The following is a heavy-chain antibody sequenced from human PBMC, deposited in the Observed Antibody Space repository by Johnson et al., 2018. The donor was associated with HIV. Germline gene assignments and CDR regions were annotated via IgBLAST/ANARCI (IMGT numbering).Heavy chain of an antibody. Sequence: VQLVESVGGLVKPGGSLRLSCAASGFTFSDYYMSWIRQAPGKGLEWVSYITSSGSSIYYADSVKGRFTISRDNAKNSLYLQMNSLRAEDTAVYYCARLSVAGDAFDIWGQGTMVTVSS. D-gene: IGHD6-19*01. CDR2: ITSSGSSI. CDR3: ARLSVAGDAFDI. CDR1: GFTFSDYY. V-gene: IGHV3-11*04. J-gene: IGHJ3*02.